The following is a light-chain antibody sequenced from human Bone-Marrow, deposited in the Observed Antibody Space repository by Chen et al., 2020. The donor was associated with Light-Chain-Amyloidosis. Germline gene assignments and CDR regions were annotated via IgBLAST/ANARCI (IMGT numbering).Light chain of an antibody. CDR2: NAF. V-gene: IGKV1-39*01. CDR1: QSISNY. J-gene: IGKJ2*01. CDR3: QQSYNTPYT. Sequence: DIRMTPSPSHLPASVGDRVTITCRASQSISNYLNWYQQKQGKAPRVLIYNAFSLQSGVPSRFSGDRSGTEFTLTISNLQVEDFASYYCQQSYNTPYTFGQGTKLEIK.